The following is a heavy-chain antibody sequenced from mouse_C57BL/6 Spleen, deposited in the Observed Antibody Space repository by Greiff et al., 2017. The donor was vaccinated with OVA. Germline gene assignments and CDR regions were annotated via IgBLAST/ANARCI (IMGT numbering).Heavy chain of an antibody. J-gene: IGHJ1*03. D-gene: IGHD1-1*01. Sequence: EVQGVESGGGLVQPGGSLKLSCAASGFTFSDYYMYWVRQTPEKRLEWVAYISNGGGSTYYPDTVKGRVTISRDNAKNTLYLQMSRLKSEDTAMYYCARPTYGSSYFDVWGTGTTVTVSS. CDR1: GFTFSDYY. CDR3: ARPTYGSSYFDV. CDR2: ISNGGGST. V-gene: IGHV5-12*01.